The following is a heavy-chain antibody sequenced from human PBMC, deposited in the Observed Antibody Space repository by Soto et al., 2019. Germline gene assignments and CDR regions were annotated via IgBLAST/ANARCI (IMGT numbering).Heavy chain of an antibody. CDR3: VRMQQCLGPNWYFQF. D-gene: IGHD6-13*01. Sequence: QVTLKEAGPVLVKPTETLTLTCTVSGFLLSNARVGVSWIRQPQRQALEWLAHIFSNDVKSYATSLKSRLTLSTDTSKRPILLNKTNMNPLDTATYYCVRMQQCLGPNWYFQFWGRGTQVTVSS. J-gene: IGHJ2*01. V-gene: IGHV2-26*01. CDR2: IFSNDVK. CDR1: GFLLSNARVG.